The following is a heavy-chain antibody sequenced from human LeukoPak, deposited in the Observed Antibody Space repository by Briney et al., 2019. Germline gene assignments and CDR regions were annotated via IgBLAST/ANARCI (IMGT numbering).Heavy chain of an antibody. J-gene: IGHJ5*02. CDR2: ISGSGGST. Sequence: QPGGSLGLSCAASGFTFSSYAISWVRQAPGKGLEWVSAISGSGGSTYYADSVKGRFTISRDNSKNTLYLQMNSLRAEDTAVYYCAKDTHRRWLQSPPLAWGQGTLVTVSS. CDR3: AKDTHRRWLQSPPLA. V-gene: IGHV3-23*01. D-gene: IGHD5-24*01. CDR1: GFTFSSYA.